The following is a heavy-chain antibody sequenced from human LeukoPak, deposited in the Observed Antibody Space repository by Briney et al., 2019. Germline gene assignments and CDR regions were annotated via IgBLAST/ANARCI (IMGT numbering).Heavy chain of an antibody. V-gene: IGHV3-23*01. Sequence: PGGSLRLSCAASGFTFSSYAMHWVRQAPGKGLEWASAISGSGGSTYYADSVKGRFTISRDNSKNTLYLQMNSLRAEDTAVYYCAKGSSSYGYFDYWGQGTLVSVSS. D-gene: IGHD6-13*01. J-gene: IGHJ4*02. CDR1: GFTFSSYA. CDR3: AKGSSSYGYFDY. CDR2: ISGSGGST.